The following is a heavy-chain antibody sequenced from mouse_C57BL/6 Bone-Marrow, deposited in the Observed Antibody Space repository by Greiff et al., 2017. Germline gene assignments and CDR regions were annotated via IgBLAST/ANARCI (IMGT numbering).Heavy chain of an antibody. V-gene: IGHV1-58*01. CDR1: GYTFTSYG. D-gene: IGHD2-2*01. CDR2: IYLGNGYT. Sequence: VQLKQSGAELVRPGSSVKMSCKTSGYTFTSYGINWVKQRPGQGLEWIGYIYLGNGYTEYNEKFKGKATLTSDTSSSTAYMQLSSLTSADSAIYFCAGGYGDYWGQGTTLTVSS. J-gene: IGHJ2*01. CDR3: AGGYGDY.